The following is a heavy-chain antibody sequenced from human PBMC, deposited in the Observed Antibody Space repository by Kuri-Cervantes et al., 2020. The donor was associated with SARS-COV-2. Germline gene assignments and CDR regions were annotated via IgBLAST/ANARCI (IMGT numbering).Heavy chain of an antibody. CDR1: GGTFSSYA. J-gene: IGHJ6*02. CDR2: IIPIFGTA. V-gene: IGHV1-69*13. CDR3: ARGHWTTVTRVMYYYYGMDV. D-gene: IGHD4-11*01. Sequence: SVKVSCKASGGTFSSYAISWVRQAPGQGLEWMGGIIPIFGTANYAQKFQGRVTITADESTSTAYMELSSLRSEDTAVYYCARGHWTTVTRVMYYYYGMDVWGQGTTATVSS.